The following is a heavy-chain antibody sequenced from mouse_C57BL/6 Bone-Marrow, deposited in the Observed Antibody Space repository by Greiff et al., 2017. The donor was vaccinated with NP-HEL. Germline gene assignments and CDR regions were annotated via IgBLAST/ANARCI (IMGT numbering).Heavy chain of an antibody. D-gene: IGHD1-1*01. J-gene: IGHJ4*01. CDR2: IWSGGST. V-gene: IGHV2-2*01. Sequence: VKLQESGPGLVQPSQSLSITCTVSGFSLTSYGVHWVRQSPGKGLEWLGVIWSGGSTDYNAAFISRLSISKDNSKSQVFFKMNSLQADDTAIYYCARNPYYYGSSYAYYYAMDYWGQGTSVTVSS. CDR3: ARNPYYYGSSYAYYYAMDY. CDR1: GFSLTSYG.